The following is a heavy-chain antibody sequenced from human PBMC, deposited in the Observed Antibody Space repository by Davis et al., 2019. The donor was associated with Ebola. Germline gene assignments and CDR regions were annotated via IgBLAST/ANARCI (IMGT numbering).Heavy chain of an antibody. J-gene: IGHJ4*02. CDR3: TSGYSSSHQGFNDY. V-gene: IGHV3-73*01. Sequence: GGSLRLSCAASGFTFSGSAMHWVRQASGKGLEWVGRIRSKANSYATAYAASVKGRFTISRDDSKNTAYLQMNSLKTEDTAVYYCTSGYSSSHQGFNDYWGQGTLATVSS. D-gene: IGHD6-13*01. CDR1: GFTFSGSA. CDR2: IRSKANSYAT.